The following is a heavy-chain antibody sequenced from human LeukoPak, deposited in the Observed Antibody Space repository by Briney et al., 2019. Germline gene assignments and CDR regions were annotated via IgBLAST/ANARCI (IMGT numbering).Heavy chain of an antibody. CDR3: ARGPHIRNGMDV. CDR2: IYSSDNT. J-gene: IGHJ6*02. CDR1: GFTVSSDY. V-gene: IGHV3-66*01. Sequence: GGSLRLSCAASGFTVSSDYMSWVRQAPGKGLEWVSIIYSSDNTYYADSVKGRFSISRDNSKNTLYLQMNSLSVEDTAVYYCARGPHIRNGMDVWGQGTTVIVAS.